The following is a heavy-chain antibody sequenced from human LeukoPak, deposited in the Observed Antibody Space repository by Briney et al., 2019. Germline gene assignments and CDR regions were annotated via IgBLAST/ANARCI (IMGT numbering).Heavy chain of an antibody. J-gene: IGHJ4*02. V-gene: IGHV3-48*01. CDR1: GFTFSSYS. Sequence: PGGSLRLSCAASGFTFSSYSMNWVRQAPGKGLEWVSYISSSGNTIDYADSVKGRFTISRDNSKNTLYLQMNSLRAEDTAVYYCARAVYDFWSGMGEYWGQGTLVTVSS. D-gene: IGHD3-3*01. CDR2: ISSSGNTI. CDR3: ARAVYDFWSGMGEY.